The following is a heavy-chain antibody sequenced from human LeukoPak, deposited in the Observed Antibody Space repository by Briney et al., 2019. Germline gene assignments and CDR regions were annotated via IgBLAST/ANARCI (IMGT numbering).Heavy chain of an antibody. CDR2: ISSGSSYI. D-gene: IGHD2-2*01. Sequence: GGSLRLSCAASGFTFSSYTMNWVRQAPGKGLEWVSIISSGSSYIHYADSVKGRFTISRDNAKNSLYLQMNSLRAEDTAVYYCARDLYVKYCSSTSCYRSGIDYWGQGTLVTVSS. CDR1: GFTFSSYT. J-gene: IGHJ4*02. V-gene: IGHV3-21*01. CDR3: ARDLYVKYCSSTSCYRSGIDY.